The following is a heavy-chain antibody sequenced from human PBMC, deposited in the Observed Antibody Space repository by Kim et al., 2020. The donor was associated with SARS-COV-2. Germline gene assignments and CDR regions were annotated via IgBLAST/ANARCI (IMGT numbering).Heavy chain of an antibody. J-gene: IGHJ5*02. Sequence: SVKVSCKASGGTFSSYAISWVRQAPGQGLEWMGRIIPILGIANYAQKFQGRVTITAAKSTNTAYMELSSLRSEDTAVYYCARDPEIAADNWFDPWGQGTLVTVSS. CDR3: ARDPEIAADNWFDP. CDR2: IIPILGIA. V-gene: IGHV1-69*04. CDR1: GGTFSSYA. D-gene: IGHD6-13*01.